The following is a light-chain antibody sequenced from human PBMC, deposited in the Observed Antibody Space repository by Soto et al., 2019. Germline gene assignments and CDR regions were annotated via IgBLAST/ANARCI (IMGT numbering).Light chain of an antibody. CDR2: GAS. CDR1: QSVRSH. Sequence: EIVMTQSPATLSVSPGERATLSCRASQSVRSHLAWYQKKPGQAPRLLIYGASTRATGVPARFGGNGSGTEFTLTISSLQSEDFAVYYCQHYNNWPHTFGQGTKLEIK. J-gene: IGKJ2*01. V-gene: IGKV3-15*01. CDR3: QHYNNWPHT.